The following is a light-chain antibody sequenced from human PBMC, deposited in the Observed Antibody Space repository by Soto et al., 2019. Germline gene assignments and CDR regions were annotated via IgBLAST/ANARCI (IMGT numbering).Light chain of an antibody. CDR3: QHLNSYPIT. V-gene: IGKV1-9*01. Sequence: DIQLTQSPSFLSASVGDRVTITCRASQGISRYLAWYQQKPGKAPKLLIYAASTLQSGVPSRFSGSGSRTEFTLTISSLQPEDFATYYCQHLNSYPITFGPVTRMEI. CDR2: AAS. J-gene: IGKJ5*01. CDR1: QGISRY.